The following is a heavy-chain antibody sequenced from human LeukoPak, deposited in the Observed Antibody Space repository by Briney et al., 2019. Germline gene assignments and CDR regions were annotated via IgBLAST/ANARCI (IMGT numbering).Heavy chain of an antibody. CDR1: GYTFSDYG. CDR3: ATDLGPQVLWDLFDY. Sequence: GSLRLSCAVSGYTFSDYGMHWGRQAPGKGLEWVAVISYDGDDIYYTDSVKGRFTISRDNSKNTLFLQMNSLRAEDTAVYYCATDLGPQVLWDLFDYWGQGTLVTVSS. CDR2: ISYDGDDI. D-gene: IGHD2/OR15-2a*01. J-gene: IGHJ4*02. V-gene: IGHV3-30*03.